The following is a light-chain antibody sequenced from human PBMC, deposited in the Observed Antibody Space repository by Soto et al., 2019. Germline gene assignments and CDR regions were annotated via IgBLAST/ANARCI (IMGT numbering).Light chain of an antibody. CDR3: QQRHITPFT. CDR2: AAS. J-gene: IGKJ3*01. Sequence: DIQMTQSPSSLSASVGDRVTITCRASQTITNYLNWYQHKPGKAPKLLIYAASSLQSEVPSRFSGSASGTDFTLTISSLQPEDFATYVCQQRHITPFTFGPGTKVDI. CDR1: QTITNY. V-gene: IGKV1-39*01.